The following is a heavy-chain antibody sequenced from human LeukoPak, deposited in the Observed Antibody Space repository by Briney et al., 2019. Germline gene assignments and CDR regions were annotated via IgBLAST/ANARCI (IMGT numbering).Heavy chain of an antibody. CDR3: ARGNGFIIDY. CDR2: ISYDGSYK. V-gene: IGHV3-30*02. D-gene: IGHD2-8*01. J-gene: IGHJ4*02. CDR1: GFTFSNYG. Sequence: PGGSLRLSCAASGFTFSNYGMHWVRQAPGRGLEWVAFISYDGSYKQYADSVKGRFTISRDDSKNTLYLQMNSLRAEDTAVYYCARGNGFIIDYWGQGTLVTVSS.